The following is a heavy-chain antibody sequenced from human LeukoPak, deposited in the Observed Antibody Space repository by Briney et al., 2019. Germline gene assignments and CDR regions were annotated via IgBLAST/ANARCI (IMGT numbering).Heavy chain of an antibody. CDR2: IYYSGST. D-gene: IGHD4-11*01. Sequence: PSETLSLTXTVSGGSISSSSYYWGWIRQPPGKGLEWIGSIYYSGSTYYNPSLKSRVTISVDTSKNQFSLKLSSVTAADTAVYYCARHGNSNYVSWFDPWGQGTLVTVSS. J-gene: IGHJ5*02. CDR1: GGSISSSSYY. CDR3: ARHGNSNYVSWFDP. V-gene: IGHV4-39*01.